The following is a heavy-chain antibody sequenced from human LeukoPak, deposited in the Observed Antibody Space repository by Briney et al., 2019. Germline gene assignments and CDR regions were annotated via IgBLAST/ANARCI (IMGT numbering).Heavy chain of an antibody. CDR3: ARVLQYFDWPCDY. V-gene: IGHV4-39*01. CDR2: INYGGST. Sequence: SETLSLTCTISGGSISSSSFYWGWIRQPPGKGLEWIGSINYGGSTSYNPSPKNRVTVSLDTSKTQFSLRLSSVTAADTAVYYCARVLQYFDWPCDYWGQGTLVTVSS. D-gene: IGHD3-9*01. CDR1: GGSISSSSFY. J-gene: IGHJ4*02.